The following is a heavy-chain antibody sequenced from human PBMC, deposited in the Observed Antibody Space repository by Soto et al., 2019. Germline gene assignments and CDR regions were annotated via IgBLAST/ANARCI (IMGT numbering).Heavy chain of an antibody. V-gene: IGHV3-21*06. CDR1: GFTFSSYT. CDR3: ARGRSGYSSGWYAFFDC. Sequence: EVQLVESGGGLVKPGGSLRLSCAASGFTFSSYTMNWVRQAPGKGLEWVSSISSSSSFIYYADSVKGRFTISRDNAKNSLFLQMDSLRAEDTAVYYCARGRSGYSSGWYAFFDCWGQGTLVTVSS. D-gene: IGHD6-19*01. CDR2: ISSSSSFI. J-gene: IGHJ4*02.